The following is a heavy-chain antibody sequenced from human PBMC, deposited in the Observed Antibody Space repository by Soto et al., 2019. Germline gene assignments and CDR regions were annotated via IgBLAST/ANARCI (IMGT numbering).Heavy chain of an antibody. CDR3: AKDKVPVVVTAPFDY. J-gene: IGHJ4*02. V-gene: IGHV3-30*18. D-gene: IGHD2-21*02. Sequence: QVQLVESGGGVVQPGRSLRLSCAASGFTFSSYGMHWVRQAPGKVLEWVAVISYDGSNKYYADSVKGRFTVSRDKSKNTLYLQGNSRRAEDTAVYYCAKDKVPVVVTAPFDYWGQGTLVTVSS. CDR1: GFTFSSYG. CDR2: ISYDGSNK.